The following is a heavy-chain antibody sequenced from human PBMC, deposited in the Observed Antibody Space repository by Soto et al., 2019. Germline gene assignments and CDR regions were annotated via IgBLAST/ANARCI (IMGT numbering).Heavy chain of an antibody. Sequence: QVQLVQSGSEVKKPGASVKVSCKASGYTFTTYGISWVRQAPGQGLEWMGWISDYNGNTKYAQKLQGRVTITTDTSTSTAYMELRSLRSDDTAVYYCARGSHNYYDPTENAFDLWGQGTMVTVSS. CDR3: ARGSHNYYDPTENAFDL. J-gene: IGHJ3*01. CDR2: ISDYNGNT. CDR1: GYTFTTYG. V-gene: IGHV1-18*01. D-gene: IGHD3-22*01.